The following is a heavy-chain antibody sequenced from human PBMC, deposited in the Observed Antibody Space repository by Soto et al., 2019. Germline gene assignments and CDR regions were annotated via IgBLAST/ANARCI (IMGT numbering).Heavy chain of an antibody. D-gene: IGHD3-10*01. CDR1: GFTFSSYA. J-gene: IGHJ6*01. Sequence: QVQLVESGGGVVQPGRSLRLSCAASGFTFSSYAMHWVRQAPGKGLEWVAVISYDGSNKYYADSVKGRFTISRDNSKNTLYLPMNSLRAEDTAVYYCAXXRGFGGTDYYYGMD. CDR2: ISYDGSNK. CDR3: AXXRGFGGTDYYYGMD. V-gene: IGHV3-30-3*01.